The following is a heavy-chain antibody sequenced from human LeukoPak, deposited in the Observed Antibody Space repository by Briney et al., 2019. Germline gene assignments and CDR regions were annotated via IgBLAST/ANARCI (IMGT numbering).Heavy chain of an antibody. D-gene: IGHD3-10*01. CDR3: APTYGSARWYWFDP. J-gene: IGHJ5*02. Sequence: ASVKVSCKVSGYTLKELSMHWVRQAPGKELEWMGGFDPEDGETLYAQKLQGRVSMTEDTSPDTAYVELSSLKYEDTAVYYWAPTYGSARWYWFDPWGQGTLVTVSS. CDR2: FDPEDGET. V-gene: IGHV1-24*01. CDR1: GYTLKELS.